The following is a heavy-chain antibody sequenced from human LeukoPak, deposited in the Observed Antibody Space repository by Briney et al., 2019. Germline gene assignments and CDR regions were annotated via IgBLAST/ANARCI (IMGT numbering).Heavy chain of an antibody. V-gene: IGHV3-23*01. CDR1: GFTFASHA. CDR2: ISGSGDDT. D-gene: IGHD3-22*01. J-gene: IGHJ4*02. Sequence: GGSLRLSCAASGFTFASHAMRWVRQAPGKGLEWVSGISGSGDDTFYADSVKGRFTISRDNSKNTLYLQMNSLRAEDTAVYYCAKATYYYDSSGYPISKYYFDYWGQGTLVTVSS. CDR3: AKATYYYDSSGYPISKYYFDY.